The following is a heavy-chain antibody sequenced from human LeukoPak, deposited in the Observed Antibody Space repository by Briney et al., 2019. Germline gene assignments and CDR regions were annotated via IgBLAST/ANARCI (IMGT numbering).Heavy chain of an antibody. CDR1: GGSISSYY. CDR2: IYYCGST. D-gene: IGHD2-2*01. V-gene: IGHV4-59*01. CDR3: ARGRRYCSSTSCYEPAFDI. Sequence: SETLSLTCTVSGGSISSYYWSWVRQPPGKGLEWIGYIYYCGSTNYNPSLTSRVTISVDTSKNQFSLKLSSVTAADTAVYYCARGRRYCSSTSCYEPAFDIWGQGTMVTVSS. J-gene: IGHJ3*02.